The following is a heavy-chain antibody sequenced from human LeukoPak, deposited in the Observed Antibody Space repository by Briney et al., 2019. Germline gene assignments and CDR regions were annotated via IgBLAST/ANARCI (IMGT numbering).Heavy chain of an antibody. CDR3: AKPYNPGSGSYDY. D-gene: IGHD3-10*01. Sequence: GGSLRLSCAASGFTFSSYDMSWVRQAPGKGLEWVSVISSSGGIIYYADSVRGRFTISRDNSKNTLYLQMNSLRAEDTAVYYCAKPYNPGSGSYDYWGQGTRVTVSS. CDR1: GFTFSSYD. CDR2: ISSSGGII. V-gene: IGHV3-23*01. J-gene: IGHJ4*02.